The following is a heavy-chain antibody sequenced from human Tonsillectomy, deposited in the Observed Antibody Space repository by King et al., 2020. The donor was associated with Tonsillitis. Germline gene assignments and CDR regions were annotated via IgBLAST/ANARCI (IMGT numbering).Heavy chain of an antibody. D-gene: IGHD3-3*01. CDR1: GFSFRTYG. Sequence: VQLVESGGGVVQPGRSLRLSCAAAGFSFRTYGMHWVRQAPGQGLDWVAGISYDERKKYYADSVKGRCPISRDNSKNTLYLQTNSLRAEDTAVYYCAKDYSDDSWWYFDLWGRGTLVTVSS. CDR2: ISYDERKK. V-gene: IGHV3-30*18. J-gene: IGHJ2*01. CDR3: AKDYSDDSWWYFDL.